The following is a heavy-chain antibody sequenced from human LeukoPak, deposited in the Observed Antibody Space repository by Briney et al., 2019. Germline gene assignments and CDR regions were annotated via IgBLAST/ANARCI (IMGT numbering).Heavy chain of an antibody. CDR2: ISGSGGST. CDR1: GFTFSSYA. J-gene: IGHJ4*02. D-gene: IGHD6-19*01. Sequence: PGGSLRLSCAASGFTFSSYAMSWVRLAPGKGLEWVSAISGSGGSTYYADSVKGRFTISRDNSKNTLYLQMNSLRAEDTAVYYCARGLTPEYRTEKVAGTFDYWGQGTLVTVSS. V-gene: IGHV3-23*01. CDR3: ARGLTPEYRTEKVAGTFDY.